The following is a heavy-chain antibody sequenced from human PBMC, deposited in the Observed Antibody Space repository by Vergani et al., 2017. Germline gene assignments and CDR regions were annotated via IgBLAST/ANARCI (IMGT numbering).Heavy chain of an antibody. Sequence: EVQLVESGGGLVQPGRSLRLSCAASGFTFDDYAMHWVRQAPGKGLEWVSGISWNSGSIGYADSVKGRFTISRDNAKNSLYLQMNSLRAEDTALYYCAKDVSGIAVAGHFDYWGQGTLVTVSS. CDR1: GFTFDDYA. CDR2: ISWNSGSI. CDR3: AKDVSGIAVAGHFDY. J-gene: IGHJ4*02. V-gene: IGHV3-9*01. D-gene: IGHD6-19*01.